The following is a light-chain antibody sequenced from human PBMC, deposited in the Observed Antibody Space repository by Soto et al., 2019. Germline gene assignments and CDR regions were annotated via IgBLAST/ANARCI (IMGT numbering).Light chain of an antibody. Sequence: DVVMTQSPLSLPVTLGQPASISCRSSQSLVYNDGNTYLNWFQQMPGQSPRRPMYKVSNRDSVVPERCSGSGAGTDFTPKISRVEAEDVGVYYCMQGSHWPPGTFGQGTKLEIK. CDR2: KVS. J-gene: IGKJ2*01. CDR3: MQGSHWPPGT. V-gene: IGKV2-30*01. CDR1: QSLVYNDGNTY.